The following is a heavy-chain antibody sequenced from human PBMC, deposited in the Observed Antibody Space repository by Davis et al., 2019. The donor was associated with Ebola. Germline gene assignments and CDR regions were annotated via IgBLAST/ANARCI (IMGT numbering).Heavy chain of an antibody. CDR2: IYPGDSDT. J-gene: IGHJ4*02. CDR1: GYSFTSYW. CDR3: ASMGKSYYDSLWDY. V-gene: IGHV5-51*03. Sequence: GGSLRLSCKGSGYSFTSYWTGWVRQMPGKGLEWMGIIYPGDSDTRYSPSFRGQVTISADKSFSTAYLQWSGLKASDTAMYYCASMGKSYYDSLWDYWGQGTLVTVSS. D-gene: IGHD3-10*01.